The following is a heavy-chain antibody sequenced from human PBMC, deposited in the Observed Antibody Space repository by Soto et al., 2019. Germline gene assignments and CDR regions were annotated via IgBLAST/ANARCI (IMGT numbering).Heavy chain of an antibody. Sequence: QVQLVQSGAEVKKPGASVKVSCKASGYTFTSYAMHWVRQAPGQRLEWMGWINAGNGNTKYSQKFQGRVTITRDTTASTAYMELGSMRSEDTAVYYSASSYDDDSSGYSRLYYYYGMALGGQGTTATVSS. CDR1: GYTFTSYA. J-gene: IGHJ6*02. CDR2: INAGNGNT. CDR3: ASSYDDDSSGYSRLYYYYGMAL. V-gene: IGHV1-3*01. D-gene: IGHD3-22*01.